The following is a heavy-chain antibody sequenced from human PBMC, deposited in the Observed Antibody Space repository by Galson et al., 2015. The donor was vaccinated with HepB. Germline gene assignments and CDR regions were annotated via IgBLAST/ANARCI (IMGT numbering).Heavy chain of an antibody. Sequence: SVKVSCKASGGTFSSYAISWVRQAPGQGLEWMGRIIPILGITNYAQKFQGRVTITADKSTSTAYMELSSLRSEDTAVYYCARDQGLYYYDSSGYYPYYYYYYMDVWGKGTTVTVSS. CDR2: IIPILGIT. J-gene: IGHJ6*03. CDR3: ARDQGLYYYDSSGYYPYYYYYYMDV. CDR1: GGTFSSYA. D-gene: IGHD3-22*01. V-gene: IGHV1-69*04.